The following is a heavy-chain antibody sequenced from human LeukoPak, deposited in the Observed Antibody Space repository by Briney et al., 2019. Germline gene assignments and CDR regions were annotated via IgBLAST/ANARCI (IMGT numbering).Heavy chain of an antibody. Sequence: SETLSLTCTVSGGSISSYYWSWIRQPPGKGLERIGYIYYSGSTNYNPSLKSRVTISVDTSKNQFSLKLSSVTAADTAVYYCARIPYCSSTSCYADRWRGRSSDYYYYYGTDVWGQGTTVTVSS. V-gene: IGHV4-59*01. CDR3: ARIPYCSSTSCYADRWRGRSSDYYYYYGTDV. J-gene: IGHJ6*02. CDR2: IYYSGST. CDR1: GGSISSYY. D-gene: IGHD2-2*01.